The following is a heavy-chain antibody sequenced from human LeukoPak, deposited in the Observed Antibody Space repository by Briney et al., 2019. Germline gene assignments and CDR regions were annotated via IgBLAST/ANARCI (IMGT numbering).Heavy chain of an antibody. Sequence: ASVKVSCKASGYTFTGYYMHWVRQAPGQGLEWMGRIIPILGIANYAQKFQGRVTITADKSTSTAYMELSSLRSEDTAVYYCAGELLSDQYYYYYYYMDVWGKGTTVTVSS. D-gene: IGHD2-2*01. CDR1: GYTFTGYY. V-gene: IGHV1-69*02. J-gene: IGHJ6*03. CDR2: IIPILGIA. CDR3: AGELLSDQYYYYYYYMDV.